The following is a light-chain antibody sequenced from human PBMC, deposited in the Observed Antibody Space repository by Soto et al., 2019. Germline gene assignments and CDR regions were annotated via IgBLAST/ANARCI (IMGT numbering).Light chain of an antibody. CDR1: QSVFSS. V-gene: IGKV3-15*01. J-gene: IGKJ1*01. CDR2: GAA. Sequence: ETVMTQSPATLSVSPGERATLSCRASQSVFSSLAWYQHKPGQAPRLLIYGAATRTTGIPARFSGSGSGTEFTLTISSLQSDYLAVYYCQQYHNWPAFGQGTKVEIK. CDR3: QQYHNWPA.